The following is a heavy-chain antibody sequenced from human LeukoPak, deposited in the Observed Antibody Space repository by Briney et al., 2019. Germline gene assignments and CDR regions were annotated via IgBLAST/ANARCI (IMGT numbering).Heavy chain of an antibody. Sequence: GESLKISCKGSGYSFTSYWISWVRQMPGKGLEWMGRIDPSDSYTNYSPSFQGHVTISADKSTSTAYLQWSSLKASDTAMYYCARENGWSSDYWGQGTLVTVSS. CDR2: IDPSDSYT. CDR3: ARENGWSSDY. D-gene: IGHD6-19*01. CDR1: GYSFTSYW. J-gene: IGHJ4*02. V-gene: IGHV5-10-1*01.